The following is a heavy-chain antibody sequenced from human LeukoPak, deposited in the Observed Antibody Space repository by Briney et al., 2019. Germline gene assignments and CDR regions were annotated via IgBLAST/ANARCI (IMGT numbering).Heavy chain of an antibody. CDR2: IYYSGSA. CDR3: ARIERFWFDP. J-gene: IGHJ5*02. V-gene: IGHV4-39*07. CDR1: GGSISNSSYY. Sequence: PSETLSLTCIVSGGSISNSSYYWGWIRQPPGKGLEWIGSIYYSGSAYYNPSLKSRVTISVDTSKNQFSLKLSSVTAADTAVYYCARIERFWFDPWGQGTLVTVSS. D-gene: IGHD6-25*01.